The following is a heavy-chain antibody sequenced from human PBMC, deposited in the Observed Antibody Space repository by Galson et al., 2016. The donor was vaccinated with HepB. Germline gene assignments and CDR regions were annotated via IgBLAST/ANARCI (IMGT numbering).Heavy chain of an antibody. V-gene: IGHV3-23*01. CDR2: ISDNGRGT. CDR3: AKGDRHAWIRVICYPFDC. CDR1: GFTFGSYA. D-gene: IGHD2-2*03. Sequence: SLRLSCAASGFTFGSYAMSWVRQTPGKGLEWVAAISDNGRGTYHAVSVKGRFTISRDNSRNTLYLQMNSLRAEDTALYYGAKGDRHAWIRVICYPFDCWGQGAPVTVSS. J-gene: IGHJ4*02.